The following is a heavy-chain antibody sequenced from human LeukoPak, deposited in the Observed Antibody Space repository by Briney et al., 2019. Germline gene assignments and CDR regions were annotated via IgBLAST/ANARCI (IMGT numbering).Heavy chain of an antibody. CDR2: IYTSGST. CDR1: GGSISSYY. V-gene: IGHV4-4*07. J-gene: IGHJ3*02. D-gene: IGHD6-13*01. CDR3: ARDQARSSSSWYTGDDAFDI. Sequence: PSETLSLTCTVSGGSISSYYWSWIRQPAGKGLEWIGRIYTSGSTNYNPSLKSRVTMSVDTSKNQFSLKLSSVTAADTAVYYCARDQARSSSSWYTGDDAFDIWGQGTMVTVSS.